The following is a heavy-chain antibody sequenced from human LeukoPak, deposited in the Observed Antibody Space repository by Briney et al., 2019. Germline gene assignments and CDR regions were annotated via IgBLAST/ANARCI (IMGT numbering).Heavy chain of an antibody. D-gene: IGHD5-12*01. Sequence: GASVKVSCKASGGTFSNYAINWVRQAPGQGLEWMGGIIPIFGTANYAQEFQGRVTITADKSTSTAYMELSSLRSEDTAVYYCARGRGYSGYDYFDYWGQGTLVTVSS. CDR2: IIPIFGTA. CDR1: GGTFSNYA. J-gene: IGHJ4*02. CDR3: ARGRGYSGYDYFDY. V-gene: IGHV1-69*06.